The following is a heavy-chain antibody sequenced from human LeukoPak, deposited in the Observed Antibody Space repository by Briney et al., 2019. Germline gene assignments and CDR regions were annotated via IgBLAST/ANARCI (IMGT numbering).Heavy chain of an antibody. CDR2: IYYSGST. CDR3: VVAATRGAFDY. Sequence: SETLSLTCTVSGGSVSSGDYYWSWIRQPPGKGLEWIGYIYYSGSTNYNPSLKSRVTISVDTSKNQFSLKLSSVTAADTAVYYCVVAATRGAFDYWGQGTLVTVSS. V-gene: IGHV4-61*08. J-gene: IGHJ4*02. CDR1: GGSVSSGDYY. D-gene: IGHD2-15*01.